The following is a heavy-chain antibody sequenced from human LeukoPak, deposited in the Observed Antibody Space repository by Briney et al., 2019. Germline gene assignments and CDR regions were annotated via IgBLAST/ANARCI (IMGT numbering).Heavy chain of an antibody. CDR1: GGSTSSGGYY. J-gene: IGHJ4*02. V-gene: IGHV4-31*03. CDR2: IYYSGST. CDR3: ARARPPFDYYGSGAVSSGYYFDY. D-gene: IGHD3-10*01. Sequence: SQTLSLTCTVSGGSTSSGGYYWSWIRQHPGKGLEWIGYIYYSGSTYYNPSLKSRVTISVDTSKNQFSLKLSSVTAADTAVYYCARARPPFDYYGSGAVSSGYYFDYWGQGTLVTVSS.